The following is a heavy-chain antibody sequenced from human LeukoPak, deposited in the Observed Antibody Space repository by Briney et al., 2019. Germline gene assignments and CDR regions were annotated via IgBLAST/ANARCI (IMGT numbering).Heavy chain of an antibody. J-gene: IGHJ6*03. D-gene: IGHD2-2*01. CDR3: ASSYCSSTSCSTDYYYYYMDV. V-gene: IGHV1-2*02. CDR2: INPNSGGT. Sequence: ASVKVSCKASGYTFTGYYMHWVRQAPGRGLEWMGWINPNSGGTNYAQKFQGRVTMTRDTSISTAYMELSRLRSDDTAVYYCASSYCSSTSCSTDYYYYYMDVWGKGTTVTVSS. CDR1: GYTFTGYY.